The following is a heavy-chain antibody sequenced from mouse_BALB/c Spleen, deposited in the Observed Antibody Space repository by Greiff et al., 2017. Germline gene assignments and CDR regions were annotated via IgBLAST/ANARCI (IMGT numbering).Heavy chain of an antibody. V-gene: IGHV5-12-1*01. CDR2: ISSGGGST. Sequence: EVQVVESGGGLVKPGGSLKLSCAASGFAFSSYDMSWVRQTPEKRLEWVAYISSGGGSTYYPDTVKGRFTISRDNAKNTLYLQMSSLKSEDTAMYYCARQNWDGNAYWGQGTLVTVSA. CDR1: GFAFSSYD. J-gene: IGHJ3*01. CDR3: ARQNWDGNAY. D-gene: IGHD4-1*01.